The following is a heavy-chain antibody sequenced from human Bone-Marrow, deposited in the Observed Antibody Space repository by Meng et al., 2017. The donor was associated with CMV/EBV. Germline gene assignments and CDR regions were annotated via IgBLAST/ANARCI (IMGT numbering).Heavy chain of an antibody. CDR1: GYTFTGYY. CDR2: SYPNSGGT. J-gene: IGHJ4*02. CDR3: ARDLGHADYGFDF. V-gene: IGHV1-2*02. Sequence: ASVKVSFKASGYTFTGYYMHWVRPAPGRGLEWMGWSYPNSGGTNYAQKFQGRVTMTRDTSTSTAYMELSRRRSDDTAVDYCARDLGHADYGFDFWGQGTLVTVSS. D-gene: IGHD4-17*01.